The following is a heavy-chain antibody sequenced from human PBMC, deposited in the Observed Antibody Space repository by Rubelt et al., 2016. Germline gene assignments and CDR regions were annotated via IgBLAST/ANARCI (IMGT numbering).Heavy chain of an antibody. D-gene: IGHD3-10*01. J-gene: IGHJ4*02. V-gene: IGHV3-23*01. Sequence: ASGFTFSSYAMSWVRQAPGKGLEWVSTISGSGGSTYYADSVKGRFTISRDNSKNTLYLQMNTLRAEDTAVYYCAKSKGCFREFPLDYWGQGTLVTVSS. CDR3: AKSKGCFREFPLDY. CDR1: GFTFSSYA. CDR2: ISGSGGST.